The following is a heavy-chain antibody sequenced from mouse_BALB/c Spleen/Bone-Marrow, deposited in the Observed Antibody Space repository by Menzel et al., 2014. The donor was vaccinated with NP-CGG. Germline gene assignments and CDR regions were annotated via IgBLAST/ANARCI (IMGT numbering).Heavy chain of an antibody. J-gene: IGHJ2*01. CDR1: GFTFSSYG. D-gene: IGHD2-4*01. CDR2: ISSGGSYT. CDR3: ARQTYYDYDGYFDY. Sequence: DVMLVESGGELVKPGGSLKLSCAASGFTFSSYGMSWVRQTPDKRLEWVATISSGGSYTYYPDSVKGRFTISRDNAKNSLCLQMINLKSEDTAMYYGARQTYYDYDGYFDYWGQGTTLTVSS. V-gene: IGHV5-6*02.